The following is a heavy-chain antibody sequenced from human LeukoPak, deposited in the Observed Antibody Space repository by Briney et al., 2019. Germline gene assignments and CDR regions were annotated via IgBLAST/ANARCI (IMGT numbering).Heavy chain of an antibody. CDR1: GGSISSSSYY. J-gene: IGHJ5*02. V-gene: IGHV4-39*01. CDR2: IYYSGST. D-gene: IGHD4-17*01. CDR3: ANDYGDENWFDP. Sequence: PSETLSLTCTVSGGSISSSSYYWGWIRQPPGKGLEWIGSIYYSGSTYYNPSLKSRVTISVDTSKNQFSLKLSSVTAADTAVYYCANDYGDENWFDPWGQGTLVTVS.